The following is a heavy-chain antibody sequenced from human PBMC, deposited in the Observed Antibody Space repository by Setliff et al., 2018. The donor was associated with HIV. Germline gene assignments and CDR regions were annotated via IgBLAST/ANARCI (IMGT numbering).Heavy chain of an antibody. CDR1: GGSFSGYY. V-gene: IGHV4-34*01. CDR3: AKVMVIYDSSEYYFDY. CDR2: VHHSGST. D-gene: IGHD3-22*01. Sequence: SETLSLTCTVYGGSFSGYYWTWIRQPPGKGLEWSGEVHHSGSTNYNPSLKSRVTISVDTSKNQFSLKLSSVTAADTAVYYCAKVMVIYDSSEYYFDYWGQGTLVTVSS. J-gene: IGHJ4*02.